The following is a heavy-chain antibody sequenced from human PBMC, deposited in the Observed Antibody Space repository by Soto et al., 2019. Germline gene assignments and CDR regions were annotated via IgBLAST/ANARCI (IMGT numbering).Heavy chain of an antibody. J-gene: IGHJ4*02. Sequence: EVQLVESGGGLVQPGGSLRLSCAASGFTFSNYAMGWVRQAPGKGLEWVSAIGGSGGSTYHADFVKGRFTISRDNSKNTLYLQMNSLRVEDTAVYYCAKTAEAVAGTVCDYWGQGTLVTVSS. CDR2: IGGSGGST. D-gene: IGHD6-19*01. CDR1: GFTFSNYA. V-gene: IGHV3-23*04. CDR3: AKTAEAVAGTVCDY.